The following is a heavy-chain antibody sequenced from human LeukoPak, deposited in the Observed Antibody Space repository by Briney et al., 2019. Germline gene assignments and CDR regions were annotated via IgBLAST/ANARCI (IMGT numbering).Heavy chain of an antibody. CDR1: GFTFSSYG. CDR2: ISYDGSNK. Sequence: PGGSLRLSCAASGFTFSSYGTHWVRQAPGKGLEWVAVISYDGSNKYYADSVKGRFTISRDNSKNTLYLQMNSLRAEDTAVYYCAKGRRKRENYYYYGMDVWGQGTTVTVSS. CDR3: AKGRRKRENYYYYGMDV. J-gene: IGHJ6*02. V-gene: IGHV3-30*18.